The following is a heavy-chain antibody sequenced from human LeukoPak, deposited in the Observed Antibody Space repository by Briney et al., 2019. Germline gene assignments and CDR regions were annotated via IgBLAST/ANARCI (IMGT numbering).Heavy chain of an antibody. CDR3: ATELPGGKGYFDY. D-gene: IGHD1-7*01. Sequence: GGSLRLSCVASGFTFSSYWMSWVRQAPGKGLEWVANINQDGSEKYYVDSVNGRFTISRDNAKNSPYLQMNSLRAEDTAVYYCATELPGGKGYFDYWGQGTLVTVSS. V-gene: IGHV3-7*03. J-gene: IGHJ4*02. CDR2: INQDGSEK. CDR1: GFTFSSYW.